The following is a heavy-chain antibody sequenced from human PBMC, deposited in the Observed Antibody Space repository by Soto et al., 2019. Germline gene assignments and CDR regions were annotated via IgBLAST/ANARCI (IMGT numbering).Heavy chain of an antibody. J-gene: IGHJ4*02. CDR3: AKSPRGEMATD. D-gene: IGHD5-12*01. V-gene: IGHV1-18*01. CDR2: INTYNGMT. CDR1: GYTFINYH. Sequence: QVQLVQSGGEVKKPGASVTVSCKASGYTFINYHITWVRQAPGQGLEWMAWINTYNGMTDYAQRFQGRVTMTRDTSTSTADTELRNLGADDTAVYFCAKSPRGEMATDWGQGTLVTVSS.